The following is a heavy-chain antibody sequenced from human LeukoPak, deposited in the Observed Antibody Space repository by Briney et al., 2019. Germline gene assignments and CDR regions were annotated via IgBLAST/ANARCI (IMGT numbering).Heavy chain of an antibody. CDR2: INPNSGGT. V-gene: IGHV1-2*06. J-gene: IGHJ6*02. CDR1: GYTFTGYY. CDR3: ARDSSHYTSGSYYWGTCGMDV. D-gene: IGHD3-10*01. Sequence: EASVKVSCKASGYTFTGYYMHWVRQAPGQGLEWVGRINPNSGGTDYAQKFQGRVTMTRDTSISTAYMELSRLRSDDTAVYYCARDSSHYTSGSYYWGTCGMDVWGQGTTVTVSS.